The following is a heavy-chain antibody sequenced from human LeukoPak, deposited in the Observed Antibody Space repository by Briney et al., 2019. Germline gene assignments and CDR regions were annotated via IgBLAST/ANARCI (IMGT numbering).Heavy chain of an antibody. V-gene: IGHV3-21*05. CDR2: ITNKSYYK. Sequence: GGSLRLSCAAPVFTFSNYNLNWVREAPGKGLECVSYITNKSYYKFYTDSVKGRFTISSDNAKNSLNLKMNSLRAEDTAVYYCARDPYSGDYYEGYYYYYMDVWGKGTTIIVSS. J-gene: IGHJ6*03. CDR1: VFTFSNYN. D-gene: IGHD1-26*01. CDR3: ARDPYSGDYYEGYYYYYMDV.